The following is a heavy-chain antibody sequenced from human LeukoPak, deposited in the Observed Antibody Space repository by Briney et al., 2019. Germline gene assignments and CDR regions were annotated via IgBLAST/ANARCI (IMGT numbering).Heavy chain of an antibody. CDR3: ARLAIFGVVTLRGDY. V-gene: IGHV3-21*01. CDR2: ISSSSSYI. Sequence: SLRLSCAASGFTFSSYSMNWVRQAPGKGLEWVSSISSSSSYIYYADSVKGRFTISRDNAKNSLYLPMNSLRAEHTAVYYCARLAIFGVVTLRGDYWGQGTLVTVSS. J-gene: IGHJ4*02. CDR1: GFTFSSYS. D-gene: IGHD3-3*01.